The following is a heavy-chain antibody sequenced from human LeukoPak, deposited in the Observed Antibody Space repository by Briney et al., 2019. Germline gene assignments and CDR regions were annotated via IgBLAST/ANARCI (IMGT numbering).Heavy chain of an antibody. V-gene: IGHV4-38-2*02. D-gene: IGHD5-24*01. J-gene: IGHJ6*03. Sequence: PSETLSLTCTVSGYSISSGYYWGWIRQPPGKGLEWIGSIYHSGSTYYNPSLKSRVTISVDTPKNQFSLKLSSVTAADTAVYYCARDVATTIYYYYYMDVWGKGTTVTVSS. CDR1: GYSISSGYY. CDR3: ARDVATTIYYYYYMDV. CDR2: IYHSGST.